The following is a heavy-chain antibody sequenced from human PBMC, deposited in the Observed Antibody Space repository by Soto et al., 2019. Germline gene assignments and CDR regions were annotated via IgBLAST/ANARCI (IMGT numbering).Heavy chain of an antibody. V-gene: IGHV3-74*01. J-gene: IGHJ4*02. CDR3: VKDLSSSPFD. CDR1: GFTFSAYW. Sequence: EVQLVESGGGLVQPGGSLRLSCAASGFTFSAYWMYWVRQVPGKGLVWVSRINGDESVRSYADSVKGRFTSSRDNAKNTLYLQMNSLRAEDTAVSFCVKDLSSSPFDWGQGTLVTVSS. D-gene: IGHD6-13*01. CDR2: INGDESVR.